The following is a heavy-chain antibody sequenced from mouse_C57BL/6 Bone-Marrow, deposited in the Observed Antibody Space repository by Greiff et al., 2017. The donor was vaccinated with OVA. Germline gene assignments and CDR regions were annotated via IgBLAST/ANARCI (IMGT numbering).Heavy chain of an antibody. Sequence: QVQLQQSGAELARPGASVKLSCKASGYTFTSYGISWVKQSTGQGLEWIGEIYPRSGNTYYNEKFKGKATLTADKSSSTAYMELRSLTSEDSAVYFCATRSPTVAPYYWGQGTTLTVSS. CDR1: GYTFTSYG. CDR2: IYPRSGNT. D-gene: IGHD1-1*01. J-gene: IGHJ2*01. V-gene: IGHV1-81*01. CDR3: ATRSPTVAPYY.